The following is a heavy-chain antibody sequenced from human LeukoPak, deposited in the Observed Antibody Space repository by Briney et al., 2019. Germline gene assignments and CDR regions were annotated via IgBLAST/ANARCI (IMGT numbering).Heavy chain of an antibody. CDR3: AREGVLSGAFDI. CDR1: GYTFTSYG. D-gene: IGHD3-10*01. Sequence: SVKVSCKASGYTFTSYGISWVRQAPGQGLEWMGGIIPIFGTASYAQKFQGRVTITADESTSTAYMELSSLRSEDTAVYYCAREGVLSGAFDIWGQGTMVTVSS. V-gene: IGHV1-69*13. CDR2: IIPIFGTA. J-gene: IGHJ3*02.